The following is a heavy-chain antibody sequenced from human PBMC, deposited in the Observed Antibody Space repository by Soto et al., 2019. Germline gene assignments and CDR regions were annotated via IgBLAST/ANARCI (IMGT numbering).Heavy chain of an antibody. Sequence: VSVKRACKAAGYAFSSYARHWGRQAHRQRLEWMGWINAGNGNTKYSQKFQGRVTITRDTSASTAYMELSSLRSEDTAVYYCARDRITGTYKTGYYGMDVWGQGTTVTVSS. J-gene: IGHJ6*02. CDR2: INAGNGNT. D-gene: IGHD1-20*01. V-gene: IGHV1-3*01. CDR3: ARDRITGTYKTGYYGMDV. CDR1: GYAFSSYA.